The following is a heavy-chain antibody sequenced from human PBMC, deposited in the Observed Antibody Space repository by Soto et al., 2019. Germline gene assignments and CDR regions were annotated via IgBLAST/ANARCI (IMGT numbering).Heavy chain of an antibody. J-gene: IGHJ5*01. D-gene: IGHD5-12*01. CDR1: GFTFSSYA. CDR2: ISGSGDTT. CDR3: AKDRGYSGYDNWFDS. V-gene: IGHV3-23*01. Sequence: EVQLLESGGGLVQPGGSLRLSCAASGFTFSSYAMSWVRQAPGQGLEWVSAISGSGDTTYYADSVKGRFTISRDNSDETLHLQMNSLRAEDTAVFYCAKDRGYSGYDNWFDSWGQGTLVTVSS.